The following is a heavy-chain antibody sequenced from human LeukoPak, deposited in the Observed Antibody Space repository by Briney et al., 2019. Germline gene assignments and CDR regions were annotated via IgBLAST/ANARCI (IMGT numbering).Heavy chain of an antibody. CDR2: ISYDGGDK. J-gene: IGHJ4*02. Sequence: GGSLRLSCAASGFTFSTYVMHSVRPAPGKGLEWVAVISYDGGDKSYADSVTGRFTVSRENSKSTLYLQMNSLRAEDTALYYCARDMYDNGWSSFDYWGQGTLVTVSS. V-gene: IGHV3-30*03. CDR3: ARDMYDNGWSSFDY. D-gene: IGHD3-10*01. CDR1: GFTFSTYV.